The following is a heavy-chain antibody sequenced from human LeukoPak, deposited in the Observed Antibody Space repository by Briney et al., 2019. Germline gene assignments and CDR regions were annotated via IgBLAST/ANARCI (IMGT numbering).Heavy chain of an antibody. CDR2: ISSSGGST. CDR3: ANLCISSDCVPTFDY. Sequence: GGSLRLSCAASGFTFSSYAMSWVRQAPGKGLKWVSAISSSGGSTYYADSVKGRFTISRDNSKNTLYLQMNSLRAEDTAVYYCANLCISSDCVPTFDYWGQGTRVTVSS. J-gene: IGHJ4*02. D-gene: IGHD2-2*01. V-gene: IGHV3-23*01. CDR1: GFTFSSYA.